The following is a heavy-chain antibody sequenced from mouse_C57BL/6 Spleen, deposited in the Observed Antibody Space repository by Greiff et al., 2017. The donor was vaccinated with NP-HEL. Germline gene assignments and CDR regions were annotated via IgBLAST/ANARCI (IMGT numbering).Heavy chain of an antibody. Sequence: EVQLVESGGGLVKPGGSLKLSCAASGFTFSSYTMSWVRQTPEKRLEWVATISGGGGNTYYPDSVKGRFTISRDNAKNTLYLQMSSLRSEDTALYYCARQGGYYGSSYYFDYWGQGTTLTVSS. V-gene: IGHV5-9*01. CDR3: ARQGGYYGSSYYFDY. D-gene: IGHD1-1*01. CDR1: GFTFSSYT. CDR2: ISGGGGNT. J-gene: IGHJ2*01.